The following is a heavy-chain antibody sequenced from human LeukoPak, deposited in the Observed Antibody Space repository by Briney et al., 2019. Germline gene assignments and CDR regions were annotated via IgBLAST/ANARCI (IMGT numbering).Heavy chain of an antibody. CDR2: IDHSGNT. J-gene: IGHJ5*02. D-gene: IGHD3-22*01. CDR3: ARSYDSSWRWFDT. V-gene: IGHV4-34*01. CDR1: GGSFSFYY. Sequence: SDTLSLTCAVYGGSFSFYYWSWIRQPPGKGLEWIGEIDHSGNTNYNPSLKSRVTISVDTPKNQFPLKLSPVTTADTAVYDWARSYDSSWRWFDTWGQGTLVTVSS.